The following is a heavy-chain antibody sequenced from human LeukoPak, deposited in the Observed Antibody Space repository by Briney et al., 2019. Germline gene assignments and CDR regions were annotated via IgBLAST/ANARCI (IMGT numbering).Heavy chain of an antibody. CDR2: IYYSGST. V-gene: IGHV4-39*01. CDR1: GGSISSSSYY. D-gene: IGHD4-17*01. CDR3: ARGYGDYWNDAFDI. Sequence: PSETLSLTCTVSGGSISSSSYYWGWISQPPGKGLEWIGSIYYSGSTYYNPSLKSRVTISVDTSKNQFSLKLSSVTAADTAVYYCARGYGDYWNDAFDIWGQGTMVTVSS. J-gene: IGHJ3*02.